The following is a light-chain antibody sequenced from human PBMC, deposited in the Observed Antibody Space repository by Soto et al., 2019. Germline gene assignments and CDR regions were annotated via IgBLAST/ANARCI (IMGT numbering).Light chain of an antibody. CDR3: QQYGSSIFT. Sequence: EIVLTQSPGTLSLSPGGRAILSCRGSQSVSSSYLAWYRQKPGQAPRLLIYGASGRATGIPDRFSGSGSGTDFTLTISRLEPEDFAVYYCQQYGSSIFTFGPGTKVDIK. CDR2: GAS. V-gene: IGKV3-20*01. CDR1: QSVSSSY. J-gene: IGKJ3*01.